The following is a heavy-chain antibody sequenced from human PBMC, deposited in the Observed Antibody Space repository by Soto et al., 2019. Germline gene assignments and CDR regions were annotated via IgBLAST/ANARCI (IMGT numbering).Heavy chain of an antibody. Sequence: QVQLVQSGAEVKKPGSSVKVSCKASGGTFSSYAISWVRQAPGQGLEWMGGIIPIFGTANYAQKFQGRVTITADESTSTAYMGLSSLRSEDTAVYYCARDLISSSSWGYYYGMDVWGQGTTVTVSS. CDR3: ARDLISSSSWGYYYGMDV. D-gene: IGHD6-6*01. J-gene: IGHJ6*02. CDR1: GGTFSSYA. CDR2: IIPIFGTA. V-gene: IGHV1-69*01.